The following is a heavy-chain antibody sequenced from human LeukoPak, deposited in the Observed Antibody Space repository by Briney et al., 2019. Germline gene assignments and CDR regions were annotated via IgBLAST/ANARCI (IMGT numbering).Heavy chain of an antibody. CDR2: ISWNSGSI. J-gene: IGHJ6*02. CDR3: AKDGSSGWNYYYYGMDV. V-gene: IGHV3-9*01. CDR1: GFTFDDYA. D-gene: IGHD6-19*01. Sequence: GGSLRLSCAASGFTFDDYAMHWVRQAPGQGLEWVSGISWNSGSIGYADSVKGRFTISRDNAKNSLYLQMNSLRAEDTALYYCAKDGSSGWNYYYYGMDVWGQGTTVTVSS.